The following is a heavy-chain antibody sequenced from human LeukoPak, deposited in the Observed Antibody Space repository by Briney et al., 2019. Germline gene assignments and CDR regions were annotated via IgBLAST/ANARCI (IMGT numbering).Heavy chain of an antibody. CDR1: GFTFSYSW. V-gene: IGHV3-7*01. CDR2: ITQDGSAK. J-gene: IGHJ4*02. Sequence: GGSLRLSCGASGFTFSYSWMTWVRQAPGKGLECVATITQDGSAKYYVDSMKGRFTISRDNAKNSLYLQMNSLRAEDTAVYYCARMNYVSSGWGAPFDSWGQGTLVTVSS. D-gene: IGHD1-7*01. CDR3: ARMNYVSSGWGAPFDS.